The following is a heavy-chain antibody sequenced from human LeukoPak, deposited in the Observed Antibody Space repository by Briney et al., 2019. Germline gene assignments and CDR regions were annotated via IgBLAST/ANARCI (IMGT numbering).Heavy chain of an antibody. J-gene: IGHJ6*03. V-gene: IGHV3-30*18. CDR2: IPYDGSDK. CDR1: GFTFSSYS. CDR3: AKEGLVNYYYYYMDV. D-gene: IGHD2-8*02. Sequence: GGSLRLSCAASGFTFSSYSMHWVRQAPGRGLEWLAVIPYDGSDKFYVDSVKGRFTISRNNSKNALNLLMNSLRAEDTAVYYCAKEGLVNYYYYYMDVWGKGTTVTVSS.